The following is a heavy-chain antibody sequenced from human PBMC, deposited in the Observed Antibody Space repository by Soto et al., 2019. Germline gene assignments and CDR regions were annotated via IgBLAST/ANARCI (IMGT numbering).Heavy chain of an antibody. J-gene: IGHJ5*02. D-gene: IGHD6-13*01. V-gene: IGHV4-31*03. CDR3: ARVSAAGTRWFDP. CDR1: GASINSGGFY. CDR2: IDYRGRT. Sequence: QVHLQESGPGLVKSSQTLSLTCSVSGASINSGGFYWSWVRQFPGKGLEWIGYIDYRGRTFYSPSLKSRATISRDTSKNQFSLEVHSVTAADTAVFFCARVSAAGTRWFDPWGQGTLVTVSS.